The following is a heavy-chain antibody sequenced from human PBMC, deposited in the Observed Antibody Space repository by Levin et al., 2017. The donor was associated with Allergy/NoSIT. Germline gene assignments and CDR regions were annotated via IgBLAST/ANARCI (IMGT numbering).Heavy chain of an antibody. CDR1: GFTFSSYA. V-gene: IGHV3-23*01. J-gene: IGHJ4*02. D-gene: IGHD6-19*01. CDR2: ISGSGGST. CDR3: AKPATEQWLDPFDY. Sequence: LSLTCAASGFTFSSYAMSWVRQAPGKGLEWVSAISGSGGSTYYADSVKGRFTISRDNSKNTLYLQMNSLRAEDTAVYYCAKPATEQWLDPFDYWGQGTLVTVSS.